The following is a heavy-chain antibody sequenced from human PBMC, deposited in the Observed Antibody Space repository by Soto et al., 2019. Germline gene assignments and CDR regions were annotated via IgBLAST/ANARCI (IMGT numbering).Heavy chain of an antibody. CDR3: SRVDPGETSPFDH. CDR1: GYSFTNYW. CDR2: MYPGDSDT. Sequence: GESLKISCKASGYSFTNYWIGWVRQMPGKGLELMGIMYPGDSDTRYSPSFRGQVTISADKSISTVYLQWSRLKASDTAIYYCSRVDPGETSPFDHWGQGTLVTVSS. J-gene: IGHJ4*02. D-gene: IGHD3-10*01. V-gene: IGHV5-51*01.